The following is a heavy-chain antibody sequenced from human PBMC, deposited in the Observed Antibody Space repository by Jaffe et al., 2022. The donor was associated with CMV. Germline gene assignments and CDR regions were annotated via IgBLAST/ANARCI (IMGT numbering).Heavy chain of an antibody. J-gene: IGHJ6*03. CDR2: INHSGST. CDR1: GGSFSGYY. Sequence: QVQLQQWGAGLLKPSETLSLTCAVYGGSFSGYYWSWIRQPPGKGLEWIGEINHSGSTNYNPSLKSRVTISVDTSKNQFSLKLSSVTAADTAVYYCARGRGLRPRIYYYYYYMDVWGKGTTVTVSS. D-gene: IGHD4-17*01. CDR3: ARGRGLRPRIYYYYYYMDV. V-gene: IGHV4-34*01.